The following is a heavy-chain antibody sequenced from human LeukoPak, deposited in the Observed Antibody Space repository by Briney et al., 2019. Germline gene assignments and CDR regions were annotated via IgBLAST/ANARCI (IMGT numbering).Heavy chain of an antibody. Sequence: GGSLRLSCAASGFTFDDYAMHWVRQAPGKGLEWVSGISWNSGSIGYADSVKGRFTISRDNAKNSLYLQMNSLRAEDMALYYCAKSLDYGGNSGIDYWGQGTLATVSS. CDR2: ISWNSGSI. D-gene: IGHD4-23*01. V-gene: IGHV3-9*03. CDR1: GFTFDDYA. J-gene: IGHJ4*02. CDR3: AKSLDYGGNSGIDY.